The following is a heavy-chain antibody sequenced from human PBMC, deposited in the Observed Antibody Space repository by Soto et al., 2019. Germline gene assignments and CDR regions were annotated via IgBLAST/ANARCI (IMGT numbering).Heavy chain of an antibody. CDR1: GGSISSSSYY. CDR2: IYYSGST. V-gene: IGHV4-39*01. J-gene: IGHJ5*02. Sequence: QLQLQESGPGLVKPSETLSLTCTVSGGSISSSSYYWGWIRQPPGKGLEGIGSIYYSGSTYYNPSLKSRVTISVDTSKNKFYLKLSSVTAADTAVYYCARHFRYYGSGSIRGYDWFDPWGQGTLVTVSS. D-gene: IGHD3-10*01. CDR3: ARHFRYYGSGSIRGYDWFDP.